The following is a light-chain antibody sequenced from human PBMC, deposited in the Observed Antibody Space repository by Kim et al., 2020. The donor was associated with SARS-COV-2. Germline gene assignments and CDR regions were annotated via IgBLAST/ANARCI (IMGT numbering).Light chain of an antibody. CDR2: GKN. V-gene: IGLV3-19*01. CDR3: NSRDSSGIHYV. Sequence: QAVRITCQGDSLRNYYASWYQQKPGQAPVLVIYGKNNRPSGIPDRFSGSSSGNTASLTITGAQAEDEADYYCNSRDSSGIHYVFGTGTKVTVL. J-gene: IGLJ1*01. CDR1: SLRNYY.